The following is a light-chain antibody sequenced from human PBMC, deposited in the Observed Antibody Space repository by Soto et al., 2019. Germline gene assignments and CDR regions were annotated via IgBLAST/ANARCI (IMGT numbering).Light chain of an antibody. CDR3: LQSYSTRRT. Sequence: DIQMTQSPSSLSASVGDRVTITCRASQSISSYVKWYQQKPGKAPKLLMYAASSLQSGVPSRFSGSGSVTDYTLTISSLQPEEFATYYCLQSYSTRRTFGQGTKVEIK. CDR2: AAS. CDR1: QSISSY. V-gene: IGKV1-39*01. J-gene: IGKJ1*01.